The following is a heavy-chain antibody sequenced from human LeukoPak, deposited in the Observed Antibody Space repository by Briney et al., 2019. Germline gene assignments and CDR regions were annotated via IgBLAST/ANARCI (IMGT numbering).Heavy chain of an antibody. CDR1: DGSISSNSYY. Sequence: PSETLSLTCTVSDGSISSNSYYWGWIRQPPGKGLEWIGSISYSGRTYYNPSLESRVTISVDASKNQFSLELNSVTAADTAVYYCARAFNYYDDYGMDVWGQGTTVTVSS. CDR2: ISYSGRT. V-gene: IGHV4-39*01. J-gene: IGHJ6*02. CDR3: ARAFNYYDDYGMDV.